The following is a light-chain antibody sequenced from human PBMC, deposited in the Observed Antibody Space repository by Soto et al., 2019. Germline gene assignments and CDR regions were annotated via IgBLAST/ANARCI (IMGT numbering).Light chain of an antibody. CDR1: QSVSSSY. CDR2: CAS. J-gene: IGKJ3*01. Sequence: EIVLTQSPATLSLSPGERATLSCRASQSVSSSYLAWYQQKPGQAPRLLIYCASSMVTGIPDRFSGSRSGTDFTLTISRLEPEDFAVYYCQQYGSSPIYTFVPGTKVDI. V-gene: IGKV3-20*01. CDR3: QQYGSSPIYT.